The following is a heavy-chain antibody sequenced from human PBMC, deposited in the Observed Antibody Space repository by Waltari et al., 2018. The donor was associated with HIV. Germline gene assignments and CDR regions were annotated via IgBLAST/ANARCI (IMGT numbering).Heavy chain of an antibody. D-gene: IGHD1-26*01. J-gene: IGHJ6*02. V-gene: IGHV3-7*01. CDR2: IKDDGSEK. CDR3: ARIGTFPHNYAIDF. CDR1: GFTFTNYW. Sequence: EVRLMESGGGLVQSGGSLRLSCAASGFTFTNYWMSWVRQTPGKGLEWVAYIKDDGSEKYYMGSVKGRFTISRDNAKNSMFLQMNSLRAEDTAVYYCARIGTFPHNYAIDFWGQGTTVTVSS.